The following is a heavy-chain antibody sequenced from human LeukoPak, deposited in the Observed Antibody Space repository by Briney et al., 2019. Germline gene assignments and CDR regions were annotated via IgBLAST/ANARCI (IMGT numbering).Heavy chain of an antibody. J-gene: IGHJ4*02. Sequence: SETLSLTCTVSGGSITSYFWTWIRQPPGKGLEWIGYIYHSGSTNYNPSLKSRVTISVDASKNQFSLRLASVTAADTAVYYCARHVGYSTSGFPPAHFDYWGQGTLVTVSS. D-gene: IGHD6-13*01. CDR1: GGSITSYF. V-gene: IGHV4-59*08. CDR2: IYHSGST. CDR3: ARHVGYSTSGFPPAHFDY.